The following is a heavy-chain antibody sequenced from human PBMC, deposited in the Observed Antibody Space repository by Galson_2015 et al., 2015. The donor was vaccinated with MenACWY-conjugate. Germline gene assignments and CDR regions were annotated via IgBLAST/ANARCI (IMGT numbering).Heavy chain of an antibody. CDR3: ARGGRRDNSGYTYAFAY. D-gene: IGHD5-18*01. J-gene: IGHJ4*02. V-gene: IGHV3-72*01. CDR2: IRNKLYSYTT. CDR1: GFTFSDYY. Sequence: SLRLSCAASGFTFSDYYMDWVRQAPGKGLEWVGRIRNKLYSYTTEYAASLEGRLTISRDDSKNSSHLQLNALKTEDTAVYFCARGGRRDNSGYTYAFAYWGQGTLVTVSS.